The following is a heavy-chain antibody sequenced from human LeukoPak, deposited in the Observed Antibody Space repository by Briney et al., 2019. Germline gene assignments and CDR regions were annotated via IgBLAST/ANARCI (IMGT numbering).Heavy chain of an antibody. D-gene: IGHD5-12*01. CDR2: IRSKANSYAT. CDR1: GFTFSGSA. Sequence: PGGSLRLSCAASGFTFSGSAMHWVRQASGKGLEWVGRIRSKANSYATAYAASVKGRFTISRDDSKNTAYLQMNSLKTEDTAVYYCTSPGMVATRDYWGQGTLVPVSS. V-gene: IGHV3-73*01. J-gene: IGHJ4*02. CDR3: TSPGMVATRDY.